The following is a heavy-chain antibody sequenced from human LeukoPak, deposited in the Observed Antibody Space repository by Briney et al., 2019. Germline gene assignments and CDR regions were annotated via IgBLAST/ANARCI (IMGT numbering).Heavy chain of an antibody. V-gene: IGHV1-2*04. D-gene: IGHD6-6*01. CDR3: AREEYSSTFYYYYGMDV. CDR2: INPNSGGT. CDR1: GYTFTGYY. J-gene: IGHJ6*02. Sequence: ASVKVSCKASGYTFTGYYMHWVRQAPGQGLEWMGWINPNSGGTNYAQKFQGWVTMTRDTSISTAYMELSSLRSEDTAVYYCAREEYSSTFYYYYGMDVWGQGTTVTVSS.